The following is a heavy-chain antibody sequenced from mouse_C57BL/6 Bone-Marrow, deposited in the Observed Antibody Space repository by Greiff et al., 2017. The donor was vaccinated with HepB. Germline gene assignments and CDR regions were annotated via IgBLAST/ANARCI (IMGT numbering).Heavy chain of an antibody. Sequence: EVQLVESGGGLVKPGGSLKLSCAASGFTFSSYTMSWVRQTPEKRLEWVATISGGGGNTYYPDSVKGRFTISRDNAKNTLYLQMSSLRSEDTALYYCARWAYDYDAWGQGTTLTVSS. D-gene: IGHD2-4*01. CDR3: ARWAYDYDA. CDR2: ISGGGGNT. V-gene: IGHV5-9*01. J-gene: IGHJ2*01. CDR1: GFTFSSYT.